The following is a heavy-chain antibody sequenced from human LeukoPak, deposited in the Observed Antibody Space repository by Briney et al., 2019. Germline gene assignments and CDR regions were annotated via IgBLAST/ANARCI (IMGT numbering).Heavy chain of an antibody. CDR3: TTESQVYYFDY. Sequence: GGSLRLSCAASGFTFSNAWMSGVRQAPGKGLEWVGRIKSKTDGGTTDYAAPVKGRFTISRDDSKNTLYLQMNSLKTEDTAVYYCTTESQVYYFDYWGQGTLVTVSS. CDR1: GFTFSNAW. V-gene: IGHV3-15*01. CDR2: IKSKTDGGTT. D-gene: IGHD1-14*01. J-gene: IGHJ4*02.